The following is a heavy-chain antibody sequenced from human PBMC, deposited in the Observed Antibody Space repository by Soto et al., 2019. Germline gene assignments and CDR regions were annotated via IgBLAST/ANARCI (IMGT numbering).Heavy chain of an antibody. CDR3: ARQRFLEWFVPPFDP. V-gene: IGHV1-46*01. D-gene: IGHD3-3*01. J-gene: IGHJ5*02. CDR2: ISPSGGST. Sequence: GASVKVSCKASGYTFTSYYMHWVRQAPGQGLEWMGIISPSGGSTSYAQKFQGRVTMTRDTSTSTVYMELSSLRSEDTAVYYCARQRFLEWFVPPFDPWGQGTLVTVSS. CDR1: GYTFTSYY.